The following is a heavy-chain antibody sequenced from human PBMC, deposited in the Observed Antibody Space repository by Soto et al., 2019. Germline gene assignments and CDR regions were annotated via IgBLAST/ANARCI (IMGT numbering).Heavy chain of an antibody. CDR1: GGSISGYY. J-gene: IGHJ4*02. CDR3: ASHHYDSSGYYFDY. Sequence: SETLSLTCTVSGGSISGYYWSWIRQPPGKGLEWIGYIYYSGSTNYNPSLKSRVTISVDTSKNQFSLKLSSVTAADTAVYYCASHHYDSSGYYFDYWGQGTLVTVCS. V-gene: IGHV4-59*01. CDR2: IYYSGST. D-gene: IGHD3-22*01.